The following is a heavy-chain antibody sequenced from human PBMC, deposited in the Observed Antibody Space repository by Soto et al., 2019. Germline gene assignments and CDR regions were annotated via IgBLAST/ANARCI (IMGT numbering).Heavy chain of an antibody. CDR1: WYTFTIYL. V-gene: IGHV1-46*03. J-gene: IGHJ3*02. CDR3: ATGRVRGAFDI. D-gene: IGHD4-4*01. Sequence: LVKLSCKTAWYTFTIYLSSWGRQATGQGLEWMGIINASSGNTSYAQKFQGRVTMTRDTSTSTVYMELSSLRSEDTAVYYCATGRVRGAFDIWGQGTMVTVSS. CDR2: INASSGNT.